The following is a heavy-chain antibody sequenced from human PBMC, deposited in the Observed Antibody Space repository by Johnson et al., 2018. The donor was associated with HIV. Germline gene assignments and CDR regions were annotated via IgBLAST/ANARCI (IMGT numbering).Heavy chain of an antibody. V-gene: IGHV3-66*02. CDR2: LYSGGST. CDR3: AKDRLFGFRNDAFDI. D-gene: IGHD3-16*01. J-gene: IGHJ3*02. CDR1: GFTVSSNY. Sequence: VHLVESGGGLVQPGGSLRLSCAASGFTVSSNYMTWVRQAPGKGLEWVSILYSGGSTYYADSVKGRFSISRDNSKNTLYLQMNSLRAEDTAVYYCAKDRLFGFRNDAFDIWGQGTMVTVSS.